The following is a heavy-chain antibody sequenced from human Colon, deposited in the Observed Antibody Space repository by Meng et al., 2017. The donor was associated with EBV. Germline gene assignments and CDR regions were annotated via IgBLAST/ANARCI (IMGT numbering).Heavy chain of an antibody. J-gene: IGHJ4*02. V-gene: IGHV7-4-1*02. D-gene: IGHD6-19*01. CDR3: GTLKYTSGFYGPAY. CDR1: GYTFTRYP. Sequence: QVQLVQLGSELKKPGASVKASCKASGYTFTRYPMNWVRQAPGQGLEWMGWISTNTGNPTYAQGFTGRFVFSVDTSVSTAYLQISSLKAEDTAVYYCGTLKYTSGFYGPAYWGQGALVTVSS. CDR2: ISTNTGNP.